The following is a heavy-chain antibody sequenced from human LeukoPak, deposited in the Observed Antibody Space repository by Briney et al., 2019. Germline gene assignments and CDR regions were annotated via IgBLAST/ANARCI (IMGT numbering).Heavy chain of an antibody. D-gene: IGHD3-3*01. J-gene: IGHJ4*02. CDR3: ARTTGFLAVDY. V-gene: IGHV5-51*01. CDR2: IYTGDSDT. Sequence: GESLKFSCEGSGYSFTCYWIGWVRQMPGKGLELMGIIYTGDSDTRYSPSFQGQVTISADKSISTAYLQSSSLKASDTAMYYCARTTGFLAVDYWGQGTLVTVSS. CDR1: GYSFTCYW.